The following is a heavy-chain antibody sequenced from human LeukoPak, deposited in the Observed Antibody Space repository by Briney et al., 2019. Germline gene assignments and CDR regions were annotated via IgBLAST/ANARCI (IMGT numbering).Heavy chain of an antibody. CDR3: ARESLDTAMVFYYYYYMDV. CDR2: IYYSGST. V-gene: IGHV4-59*12. D-gene: IGHD5-18*01. CDR1: GGSISSYY. J-gene: IGHJ6*03. Sequence: PSETLSLTCTVSGGSISSYYWSWLRQSPGKGLEWIVYIYYSGSTNYNPSLKSRVTISVDTSKNQFSLKLSSVTAADTAVYYCARESLDTAMVFYYYYYMDVWGKGTTVTVSS.